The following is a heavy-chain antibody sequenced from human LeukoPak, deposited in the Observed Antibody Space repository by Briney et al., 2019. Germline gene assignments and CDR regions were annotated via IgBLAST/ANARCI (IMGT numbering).Heavy chain of an antibody. CDR2: IYYSGST. D-gene: IGHD2-8*01. CDR3: ARDCNGVCPYAFDI. J-gene: IGHJ3*02. Sequence: PSETLSLTCTVSGGSIRNYYWSWIRQTPGKGLEWIGYIYYSGSTNYNPSLKSRVTILVDTSKNQFSLKLSSVTAADTAVSYCARDCNGVCPYAFDIWGQGTMVTVSS. CDR1: GGSIRNYY. V-gene: IGHV4-59*01.